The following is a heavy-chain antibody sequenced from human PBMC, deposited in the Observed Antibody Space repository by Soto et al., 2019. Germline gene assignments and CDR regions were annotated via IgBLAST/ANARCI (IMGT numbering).Heavy chain of an antibody. CDR2: IKQDGGEK. CDR1: GFPFSIYL. J-gene: IGHJ4*02. D-gene: IGHD1-26*01. CDR3: ARDWDIDS. V-gene: IGHV3-7*05. Sequence: GGALKISCATSGFPFSIYLMTSGRQAPGRGLEWVANIKQDGGEKYYVDSVKGRFTISRDNAKNSLYLQMNSLRVEDTAVYYCARDWDIDSWGQGTLVTVSS.